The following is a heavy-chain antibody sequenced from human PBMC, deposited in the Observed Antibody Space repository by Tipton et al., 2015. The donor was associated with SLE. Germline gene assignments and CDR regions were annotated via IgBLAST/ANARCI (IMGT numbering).Heavy chain of an antibody. CDR1: GFTFSSYS. V-gene: IGHV3-23*01. J-gene: IGHJ4*02. Sequence: SLRLSCAASGFTFSSYSMNWVRQAPGKGLEWVSAISGSGVDPYYADSVKGRFTISRDNSKNTLYLQMNSLRAEDTAVYYCAKDRYCGGGTCFASYFDLWGQGTPVTVSS. CDR3: AKDRYCGGGTCFASYFDL. CDR2: ISGSGVDP. D-gene: IGHD2-21*01.